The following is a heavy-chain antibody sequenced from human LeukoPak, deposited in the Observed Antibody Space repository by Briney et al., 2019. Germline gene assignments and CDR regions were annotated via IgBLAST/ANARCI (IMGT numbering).Heavy chain of an antibody. CDR3: AKDSAQYYYDSSGSFDY. CDR1: GFTFSDYY. Sequence: GGSLRLSCAASGFTFSDYYMSWIRQAPGKGLEWVSAISGSGGSTYYADSVKGRFTISRDNSKSTLYLQMNSLRAEDTAVYYCAKDSAQYYYDSSGSFDYWGQGTLVTVSS. J-gene: IGHJ4*02. CDR2: ISGSGGST. D-gene: IGHD3-22*01. V-gene: IGHV3-23*01.